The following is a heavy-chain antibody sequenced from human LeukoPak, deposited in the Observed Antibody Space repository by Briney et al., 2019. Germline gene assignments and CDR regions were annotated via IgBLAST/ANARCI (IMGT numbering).Heavy chain of an antibody. CDR3: AKVQLKLFYDQPFDY. CDR2: ISSSGAST. Sequence: PGGSLRLSCAASGFSFSRYAMSWVRQAPGRGLEWVSTISSSGASTYYADSVKGRFTVSRDNSKNTLYLQMNSLRAEDTAVYYCAKVQLKLFYDQPFDYWGQGTLVTVSS. J-gene: IGHJ4*02. CDR1: GFSFSRYA. V-gene: IGHV3-23*01. D-gene: IGHD3-3*01.